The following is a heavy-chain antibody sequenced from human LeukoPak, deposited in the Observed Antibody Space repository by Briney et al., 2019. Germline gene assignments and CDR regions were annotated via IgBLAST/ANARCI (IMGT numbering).Heavy chain of an antibody. CDR2: IYYSGST. D-gene: IGHD2-8*01. Sequence: SETLSLTCTVATGSISSISYYWGWIRQPPGKGLEWIGSIYYSGSTYYNPSLKSRVTISVDTSKNQFSLKLSSVTAADTAVYYCARGPLLYENWFDPWGQGTLVTVSS. V-gene: IGHV4-39*07. CDR3: ARGPLLYENWFDP. J-gene: IGHJ5*02. CDR1: TGSISSISYY.